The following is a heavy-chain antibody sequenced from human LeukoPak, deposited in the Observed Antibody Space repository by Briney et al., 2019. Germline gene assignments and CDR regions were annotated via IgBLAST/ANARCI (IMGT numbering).Heavy chain of an antibody. D-gene: IGHD2-2*01. V-gene: IGHV1-69*13. CDR2: IIPIFGTA. J-gene: IGHJ4*02. CDR1: GGTFSSYA. CDR3: ASNIVVVPASLEN. Sequence: SVKVSCKASGGTFSSYAISWVRQAPGQGLEWMGGIIPIFGTANYAQKFQGGVTITADESTSTAYMELSSLRSEDTAVYYCASNIVVVPASLENWGQGTLVTVSS.